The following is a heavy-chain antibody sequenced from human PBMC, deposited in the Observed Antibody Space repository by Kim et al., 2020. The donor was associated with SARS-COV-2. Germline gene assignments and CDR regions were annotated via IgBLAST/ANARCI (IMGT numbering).Heavy chain of an antibody. Sequence: GGSLRLSCAASGFTFSNAWMSWVRQAPGKGLEWVGRIKSKTDGGTTDYAAPVKGRFTISRDDSKNTLYLQMNSRKTEDTAVYYCTTSPAYWVFDYWGQGTLVTVSS. V-gene: IGHV3-15*01. J-gene: IGHJ4*02. CDR2: IKSKTDGGTT. D-gene: IGHD2-8*02. CDR3: TTSPAYWVFDY. CDR1: GFTFSNAW.